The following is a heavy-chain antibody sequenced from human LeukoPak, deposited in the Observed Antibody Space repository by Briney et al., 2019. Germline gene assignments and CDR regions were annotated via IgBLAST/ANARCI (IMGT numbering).Heavy chain of an antibody. CDR2: IIPIFGTA. J-gene: IGHJ5*02. D-gene: IGHD3-3*01. CDR3: ARDAILREGSWFDP. Sequence: SVKVSCKASGGTFSSYAISWVRQAPGQGLEWMGGIIPIFGTANYAQKFQGRVTITADESTSTAYMELSSLRSEDTAVFYCARDAILREGSWFDPWGQGTLVTVSS. V-gene: IGHV1-69*13. CDR1: GGTFSSYA.